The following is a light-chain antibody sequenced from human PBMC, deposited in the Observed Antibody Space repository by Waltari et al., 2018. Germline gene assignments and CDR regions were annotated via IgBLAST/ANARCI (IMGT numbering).Light chain of an antibody. CDR1: QSLNNKY. J-gene: IGKJ1*01. V-gene: IGKV3-20*01. Sequence: ETVLTQSPGTLSSSPGERVTLSCSASQSLNNKYLAWYQQKPGQTPRLLIYGASSRATGIPDRFSGSGSGTDFSLTITRLEPEDSAVYYCQQYYGSPWTFGQGTKVEI. CDR2: GAS. CDR3: QQYYGSPWT.